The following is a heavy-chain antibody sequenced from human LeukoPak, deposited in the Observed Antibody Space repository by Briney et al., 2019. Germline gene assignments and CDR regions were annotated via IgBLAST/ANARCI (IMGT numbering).Heavy chain of an antibody. CDR2: IHPGDSDT. CDR1: GYSFTSYW. Sequence: GESLKISCKGSGYSFTSYWIGWVRQMPGKGLEWMGIIHPGDSDTRYSPSFQGQVTISADKSISTAYLQWSSLKASDTAMYYCARHLHRGYCSSTSCLNWFDPWGQGTLVTVSS. CDR3: ARHLHRGYCSSTSCLNWFDP. D-gene: IGHD2-2*01. V-gene: IGHV5-51*01. J-gene: IGHJ5*02.